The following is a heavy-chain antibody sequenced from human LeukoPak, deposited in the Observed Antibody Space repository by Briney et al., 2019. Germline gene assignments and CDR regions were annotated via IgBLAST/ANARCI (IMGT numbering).Heavy chain of an antibody. V-gene: IGHV1-2*02. J-gene: IGHJ4*02. CDR1: GYTFTGYY. D-gene: IGHD5-12*01. CDR2: INPNSGGT. Sequence: ASVKVSCKASGYTFTGYYMHWVRQAPGQGLEWMGWINPNSGGTNYAQKFQGRVTMTTDTSTSTAYMELRSLRSDDTAVYYCARDLYSGYVADLDYWGQGTLVTVSS. CDR3: ARDLYSGYVADLDY.